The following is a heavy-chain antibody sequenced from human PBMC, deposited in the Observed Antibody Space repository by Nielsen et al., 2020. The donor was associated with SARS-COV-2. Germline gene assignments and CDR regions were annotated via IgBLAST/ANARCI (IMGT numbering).Heavy chain of an antibody. J-gene: IGHJ3*02. CDR1: GFTFSSYG. Sequence: GGSLRLSCAASGFTFSSYGMHRVRQAPGKGLEWVAVIWYDGSNKYSADSVKGRFTISRDNSKNTLYLQMHSLRPEDTAVYYCTKEGTYCTSTICYVRAFDIWGQGTMVTVSS. CDR3: TKEGTYCTSTICYVRAFDI. CDR2: IWYDGSNK. D-gene: IGHD2-2*01. V-gene: IGHV3-33*03.